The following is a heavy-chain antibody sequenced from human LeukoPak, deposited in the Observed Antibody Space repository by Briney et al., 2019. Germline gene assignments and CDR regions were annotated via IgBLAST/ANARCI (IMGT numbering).Heavy chain of an antibody. V-gene: IGHV1-2*04. Sequence: ASVKVSCKASGYTFTGYYMHWVRQAPGQGLEWMGWINPNSGGTNYAQKFQGWVTMTRDTSISTAYMELSRLRSDDTAVYYCARVVGYCSSTSCRVEDYYGMDVWGQGTTVTVSS. CDR1: GYTFTGYY. CDR2: INPNSGGT. D-gene: IGHD2-2*01. CDR3: ARVVGYCSSTSCRVEDYYGMDV. J-gene: IGHJ6*02.